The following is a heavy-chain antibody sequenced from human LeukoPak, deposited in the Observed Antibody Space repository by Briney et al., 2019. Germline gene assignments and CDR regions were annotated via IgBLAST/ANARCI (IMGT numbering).Heavy chain of an antibody. CDR1: GGSISSYY. J-gene: IGHJ4*02. CDR2: IYYSGST. Sequence: TSETLSLTCTVSGGSISSYYWSWIRQPPGKGLEWIGYIYYSGSTNYNPSLKSRVTISVDTSKNQFSLKLSSVTAADTAVYYCARHHYGYGDHYYFDYWGQGTLVTVSS. CDR3: ARHHYGYGDHYYFDY. V-gene: IGHV4-59*08. D-gene: IGHD4-17*01.